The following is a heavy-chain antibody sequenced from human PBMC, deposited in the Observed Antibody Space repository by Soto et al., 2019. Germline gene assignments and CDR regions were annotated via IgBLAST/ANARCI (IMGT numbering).Heavy chain of an antibody. D-gene: IGHD2-15*01. Sequence: QITLKESGPTLVKPTQTLTLTCNVSGVSLSTGGVGVGWIRQPPGKALEWLALIYWDDDQRSSPSLNSRLTITKDTTKNQGVLTMTNMAPEDTATYYCAHMRAAKFDYWGQGTLVTVSS. CDR2: IYWDDDQ. V-gene: IGHV2-5*02. CDR3: AHMRAAKFDY. CDR1: GVSLSTGGVG. J-gene: IGHJ4*02.